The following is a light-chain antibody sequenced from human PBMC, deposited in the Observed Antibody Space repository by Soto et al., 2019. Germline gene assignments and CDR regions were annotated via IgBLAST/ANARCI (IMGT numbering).Light chain of an antibody. CDR3: GTWDNSLSADV. CDR1: SSDIGNNY. CDR2: ETN. V-gene: IGLV1-51*02. J-gene: IGLJ6*01. Sequence: QSVLTQPPSVSAAPGQKVTISCSGSSSDIGNNYLSWYQHIPGTPPKLLIYETNKRPSGIPDRFSASKSGTSASLGITGLQTGDEADYYCGTWDNSLSADVFGSGTKLTVL.